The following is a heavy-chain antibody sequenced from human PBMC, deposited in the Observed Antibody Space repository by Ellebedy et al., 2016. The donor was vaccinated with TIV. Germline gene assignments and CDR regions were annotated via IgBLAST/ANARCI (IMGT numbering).Heavy chain of an antibody. CDR1: GFIFNSYS. CDR2: ISSTRSTV. CDR3: ARSSSGWLSAFDV. V-gene: IGHV3-48*04. J-gene: IGHJ3*01. D-gene: IGHD6-19*01. Sequence: GGSLRLXXAASGFIFNSYSMNWVRQAPGKGLEWLSYISSTRSTVNYAGSVEGRFTISRDNSKTSLYLHMRSLSTDDTAVYYCARSSSGWLSAFDVWGQGTMVTVAS.